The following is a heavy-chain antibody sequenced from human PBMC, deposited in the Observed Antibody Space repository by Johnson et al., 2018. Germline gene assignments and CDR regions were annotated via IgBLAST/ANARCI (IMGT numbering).Heavy chain of an antibody. CDR1: GGSISSYY. V-gene: IGHV4-59*12. Sequence: QVQLQESGPGLVKPSETLSLTCTVSGGSISSYYWSWIRQPPGKGLEGTGYISHSGSTNYNPSLKSRVTMSVDTAKNQFSLKLNAVTTADTAVYYCARETTVTLDYWGQGTLVTVSS. J-gene: IGHJ4*02. D-gene: IGHD4-17*01. CDR2: ISHSGST. CDR3: ARETTVTLDY.